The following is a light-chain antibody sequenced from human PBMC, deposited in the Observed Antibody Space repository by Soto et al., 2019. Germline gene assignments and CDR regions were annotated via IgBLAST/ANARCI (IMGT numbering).Light chain of an antibody. V-gene: IGKV1-5*01. Sequence: DIQMTQSPSTLSASVGDRVTITCRASQSISSWLAWYQQKPGKAPKLLIYDASSLESGVQSRFSGSGSGTEFTFTISSLQPDDFASYYCQQYNSYSGTFGQGTKVDIK. CDR2: DAS. CDR1: QSISSW. J-gene: IGKJ1*01. CDR3: QQYNSYSGT.